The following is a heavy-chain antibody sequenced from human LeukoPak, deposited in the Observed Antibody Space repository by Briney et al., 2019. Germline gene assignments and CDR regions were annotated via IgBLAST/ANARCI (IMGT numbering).Heavy chain of an antibody. D-gene: IGHD3-3*01. CDR2: FDPEDGET. J-gene: IGHJ6*02. CDR1: GYTLTELS. Sequence: ASVKASCKVSGYTLTELSMHWVRQAPGKGLEWMGGFDPEDGETIYAQKFQGRVTMTEDTSTDTAYMELSSLRSEDTAVYYCATVGITRPYYYYGMDVWGQGTTVTVSS. CDR3: ATVGITRPYYYYGMDV. V-gene: IGHV1-24*01.